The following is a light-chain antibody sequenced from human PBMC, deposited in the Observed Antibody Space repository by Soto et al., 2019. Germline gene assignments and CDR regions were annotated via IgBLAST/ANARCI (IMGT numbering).Light chain of an antibody. Sequence: QSVLTQSPSVSGAPGQRVTISCTGGSSDIGAGHGVHWYQQLPGTAPKLLIYDDTNRPSGVPDRFSGSKAGTSASLAITGLQADDEGDYSCRSYDSTQTAVVFGGGTKLTVL. V-gene: IGLV1-40*01. J-gene: IGLJ3*02. CDR3: RSYDSTQTAVV. CDR1: SSDIGAGHG. CDR2: DDT.